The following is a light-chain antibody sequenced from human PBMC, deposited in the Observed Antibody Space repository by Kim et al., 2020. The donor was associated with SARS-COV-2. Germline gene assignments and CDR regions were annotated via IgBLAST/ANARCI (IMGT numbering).Light chain of an antibody. CDR3: QAWDSSTHNYV. J-gene: IGLJ1*01. CDR1: KFGIKY. Sequence: QEQTASITGTEFKFGIKYVSWYQQKPGHSPVVVIYQDNQRPSGIPERFSGSNSGNTATLTISGTQAMDEADYYCQAWDSSTHNYVFGAGTKVTVL. V-gene: IGLV3-1*01. CDR2: QDN.